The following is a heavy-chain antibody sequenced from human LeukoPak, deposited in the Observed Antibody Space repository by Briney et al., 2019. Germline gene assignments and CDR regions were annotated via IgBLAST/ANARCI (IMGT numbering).Heavy chain of an antibody. CDR1: GFTFSSYG. Sequence: GGSLRLSCAASGFTFSSYGMHWVRQAPGKGLEWVAIIWYDGSNKYYADSVRGRFTISRDNSKNTLYLQMNSLRAEDTAVYYCAREDGQEGGFDIWGQGTMVTVSS. J-gene: IGHJ3*02. D-gene: IGHD5-24*01. V-gene: IGHV3-33*01. CDR3: AREDGQEGGFDI. CDR2: IWYDGSNK.